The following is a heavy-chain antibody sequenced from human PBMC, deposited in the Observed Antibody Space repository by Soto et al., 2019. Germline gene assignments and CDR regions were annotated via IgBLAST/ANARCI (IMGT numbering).Heavy chain of an antibody. J-gene: IGHJ6*03. CDR3: ARGLRYFDWLLYLPGDYYYYYMDV. Sequence: QVQLVQSGAEVKKPGASVKVSCKASGYTFTSYDINWVRQATGQGLEWMGWMNPNSGNTGYAQKFQGRVTMTRNTSISTAYMEMSSLRSEDTAVYYCARGLRYFDWLLYLPGDYYYYYMDVWGKGTTVTVSS. V-gene: IGHV1-8*01. CDR1: GYTFTSYD. D-gene: IGHD3-9*01. CDR2: MNPNSGNT.